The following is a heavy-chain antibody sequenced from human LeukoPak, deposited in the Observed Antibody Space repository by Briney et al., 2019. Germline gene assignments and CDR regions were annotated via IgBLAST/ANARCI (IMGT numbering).Heavy chain of an antibody. Sequence: GASVKVSCKASGGTFSSYAISWVRQAPGQGLEWMGGIIPIFGTANYAQKFQGRVTITADESTSTAYMELSSLRSEDTAVYYCARGYYGDPSQVYYFDYWGQGTLVTVSS. J-gene: IGHJ4*02. D-gene: IGHD4-17*01. CDR2: IIPIFGTA. V-gene: IGHV1-69*13. CDR1: GGTFSSYA. CDR3: ARGYYGDPSQVYYFDY.